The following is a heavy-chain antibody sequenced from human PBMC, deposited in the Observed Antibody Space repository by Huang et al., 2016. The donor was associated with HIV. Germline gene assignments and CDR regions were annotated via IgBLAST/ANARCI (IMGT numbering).Heavy chain of an antibody. Sequence: EVQLVQSGGGLVQPGKSLTFSCAGSGFKFDFYWISWVRQAPGNGLEWVTNIREDGGERHYVGPVKGRFTISRDNAKNSVYLQMDSLRVDDTAVYFCARGGSGYDYWGQGSLVTVSS. J-gene: IGHJ4*02. CDR1: GFKFDFYW. V-gene: IGHV3-7*01. CDR3: ARGGSGYDY. D-gene: IGHD5-12*01. CDR2: IREDGGER.